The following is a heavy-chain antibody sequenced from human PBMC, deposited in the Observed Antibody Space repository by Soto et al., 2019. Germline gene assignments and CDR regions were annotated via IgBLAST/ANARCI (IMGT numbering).Heavy chain of an antibody. CDR2: IKSITDGGTT. V-gene: IGHV3-15*01. D-gene: IGHD2-2*01. Sequence: EGSLRLSCAASGFTFSNAWMSWVRQAPGKGLEWVGRIKSITDGGTTGYTAPVKGRFTISRDDSKNTLYLEMNSLKTEDTALYYGPPDSAEIVGAPATYGNGGRGQCTQVTAPQ. CDR1: GFTFSNAW. J-gene: IGHJ4*01. CDR3: PPDSAEIVGAPATYGNGG.